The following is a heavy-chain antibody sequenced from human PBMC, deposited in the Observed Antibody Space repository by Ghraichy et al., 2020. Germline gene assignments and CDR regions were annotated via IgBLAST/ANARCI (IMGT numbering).Heavy chain of an antibody. CDR3: ARDGSPGDSSSWYESYYGMDV. CDR1: GFTFSSYG. D-gene: IGHD6-13*01. J-gene: IGHJ6*02. V-gene: IGHV3-33*08. CDR2: IWYDGSNK. Sequence: GGSLRRSCAASGFTFSSYGMHWVRQAPGKGLEWVAVIWYDGSNKYYADSVKGRFTISRDNSKNTLYLQMNSLRAEDTAVYYCARDGSPGDSSSWYESYYGMDVWGQGTTVTVSS.